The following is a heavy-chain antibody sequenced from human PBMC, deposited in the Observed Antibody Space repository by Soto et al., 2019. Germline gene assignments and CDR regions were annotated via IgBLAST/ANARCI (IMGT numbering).Heavy chain of an antibody. Sequence: PGGSLRLSCAASGFTFDDYAMHWVRQAPGKGLEWVSGISWNSGSIGYGDSVKGRFTISRDNAKNSLYLQMNSLRAEDTALYYCAKDIGSDFWSGSYGMDVWGQGTTVTVSS. J-gene: IGHJ6*02. D-gene: IGHD3-3*01. CDR3: AKDIGSDFWSGSYGMDV. V-gene: IGHV3-9*01. CDR1: GFTFDDYA. CDR2: ISWNSGSI.